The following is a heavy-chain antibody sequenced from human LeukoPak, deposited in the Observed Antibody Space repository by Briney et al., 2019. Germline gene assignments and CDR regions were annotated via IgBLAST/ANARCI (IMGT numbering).Heavy chain of an antibody. CDR2: ISSFSGTI. Sequence: GGSLRLSCVASGITFSSYSMNWVRQAPGKGLEWVSYISSFSGTINYADSVKGRFTISRDNAKNSLYLQMNSLRAEDTAVYYWARYQGGVGYWGQGTLVTVSS. CDR1: GITFSSYS. V-gene: IGHV3-48*01. CDR3: ARYQGGVGY. D-gene: IGHD3-16*01. J-gene: IGHJ4*02.